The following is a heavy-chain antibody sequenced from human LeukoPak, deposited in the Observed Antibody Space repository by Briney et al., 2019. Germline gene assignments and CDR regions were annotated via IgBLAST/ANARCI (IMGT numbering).Heavy chain of an antibody. Sequence: GGSLRLSCAASGFSFSTYAMGWVRQAPGEGLEWVSSISSSSSYIYYADSVKGRLTISRDNAKNSLYLQMNSLRAEDTAVYYCARGDGRGSYKDYYFDYWGQGTLVTVSS. CDR1: GFSFSTYA. CDR2: ISSSSSYI. V-gene: IGHV3-21*01. J-gene: IGHJ4*02. CDR3: ARGDGRGSYKDYYFDY. D-gene: IGHD1-26*01.